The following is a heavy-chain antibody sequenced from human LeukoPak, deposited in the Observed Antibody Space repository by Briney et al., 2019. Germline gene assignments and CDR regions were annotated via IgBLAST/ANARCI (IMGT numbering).Heavy chain of an antibody. V-gene: IGHV4-31*03. D-gene: IGHD6-13*01. CDR1: GGSISSGGYY. Sequence: SETLSLTCTVSGGSISSGGYYWSWIRQHPGKGLEWIGYIYYSGSTYYNPSLKSRVTISVDTSKNQFSLKLSSVTAADTAVYYCARGRRGYSSSWYRARYFDYWGRGTLVTVSS. J-gene: IGHJ4*02. CDR2: IYYSGST. CDR3: ARGRRGYSSSWYRARYFDY.